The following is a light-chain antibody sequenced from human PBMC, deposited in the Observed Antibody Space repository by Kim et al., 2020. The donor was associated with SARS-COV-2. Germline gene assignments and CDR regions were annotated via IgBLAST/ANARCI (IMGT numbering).Light chain of an antibody. V-gene: IGLV1-44*01. J-gene: IGLJ1*01. CDR3: AAWDDSLNAYV. CDR1: NSNIGSNN. CDR2: SEN. Sequence: QSVLTQPPSASGTPGQRVTISCSGSNSNIGSNNVNWYQHLPGTAPKLLIYSENQRTSGVPDRLSGSKSGTSASLDIGGLQSEDEADYYCAAWDDSLNAYVFGTGTKVTVL.